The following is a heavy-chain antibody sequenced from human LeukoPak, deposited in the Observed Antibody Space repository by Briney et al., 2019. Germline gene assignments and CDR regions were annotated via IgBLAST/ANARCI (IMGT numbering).Heavy chain of an antibody. V-gene: IGHV3-23*01. J-gene: IGHJ4*02. D-gene: IGHD2-15*01. CDR3: AKGTSSSCYSAPNY. CDR2: ICSNDNNT. Sequence: GGSLRLSCAASGFTFSSYAMNWVRQAPGKGLEWVSAICSNDNNTYYANSVKGRFTISRDNSKNTLSLQLNSLRTEDTAVYYCAKGTSSSCYSAPNYWGQGTLVTVSS. CDR1: GFTFSSYA.